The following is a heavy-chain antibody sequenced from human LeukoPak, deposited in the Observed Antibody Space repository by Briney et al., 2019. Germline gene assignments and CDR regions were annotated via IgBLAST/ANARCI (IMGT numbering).Heavy chain of an antibody. CDR1: GFTFSTYG. CDR2: IRSKAYSETK. V-gene: IGHV3-49*04. J-gene: IGHJ1*01. Sequence: GGSLRLSCAASGFTFSTYGMTWVRQAPGKGLEWVGLIRSKAYSETKEYAASVKGRFTISRDDSKSIAYLQMNSLKTEDTAVYYCTRVGDILTGYYQYFQYWGQGTLVTVSS. D-gene: IGHD3-9*01. CDR3: TRVGDILTGYYQYFQY.